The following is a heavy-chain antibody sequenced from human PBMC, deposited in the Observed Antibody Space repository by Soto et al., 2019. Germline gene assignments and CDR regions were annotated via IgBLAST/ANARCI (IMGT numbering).Heavy chain of an antibody. CDR1: GYSFTDHY. Sequence: VASVKVSCKASGYSFTDHYIHWVRQAPGQGLEWMGWVNPNTGGTNYAQRFHGRVTMTRDTSITTAYMELSSLRSDDTAFFYCATLDSGGYCGNALDIWGQGTMVTVSS. CDR3: ATLDSGGYCGNALDI. D-gene: IGHD2-21*01. V-gene: IGHV1-2*02. J-gene: IGHJ3*02. CDR2: VNPNTGGT.